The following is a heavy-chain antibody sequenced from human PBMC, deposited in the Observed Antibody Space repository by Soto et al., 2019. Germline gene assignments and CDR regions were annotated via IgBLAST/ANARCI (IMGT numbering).Heavy chain of an antibody. CDR2: ISYDGGNK. V-gene: IGHV3-30-3*01. CDR3: ARPLWRDDYNWGYFDL. CDR1: GFTFSSYA. J-gene: IGHJ2*01. Sequence: QVQLVESGGGVVQPGRSLRLSCAASGFTFSSYAMHWVRQAPGKGLEWVAVISYDGGNKYYADSVKGRFTISRDTSKNTLYLPMNSLRAEDTAVYYCARPLWRDDYNWGYFDLWGRGTLVTVSS. D-gene: IGHD4-4*01.